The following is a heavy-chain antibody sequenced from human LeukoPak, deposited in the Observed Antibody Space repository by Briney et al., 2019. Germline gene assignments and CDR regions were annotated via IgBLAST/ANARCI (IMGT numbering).Heavy chain of an antibody. J-gene: IGHJ5*02. D-gene: IGHD3-9*01. Sequence: GASVKVSCKASGYTFTSYGISWVRQAPGQGLEWMGWISAYNGNTNYAQKLQGRVTMTTDTSTSTAYMELRSLRSDDTAVYYCAKANYDILTGYLYWFDPWGQGTLVTVSS. CDR1: GYTFTSYG. CDR2: ISAYNGNT. CDR3: AKANYDILTGYLYWFDP. V-gene: IGHV1-18*01.